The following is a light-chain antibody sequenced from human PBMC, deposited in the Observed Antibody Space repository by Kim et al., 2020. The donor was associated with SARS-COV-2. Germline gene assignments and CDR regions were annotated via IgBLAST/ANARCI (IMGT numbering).Light chain of an antibody. CDR3: QQYDTLPWT. CDR1: QSVSDVY. J-gene: IGKJ1*01. Sequence: SPGERATLSCRASQSVSDVYLALYQQKPGQPPRLLMSDASNRAAGIPDRFSVSGSGTDFTLTISGVETEDSAVYYCQQYDTLPWTFGRGTKVDIK. V-gene: IGKV3-20*01. CDR2: DAS.